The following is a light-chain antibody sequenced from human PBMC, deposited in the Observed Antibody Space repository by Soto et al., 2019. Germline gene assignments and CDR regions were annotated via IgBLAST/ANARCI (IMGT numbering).Light chain of an antibody. CDR2: GNN. V-gene: IGLV1-44*01. CDR1: SSNIGSST. Sequence: QSVLTQPPSASGTPGQRVTISCSGSSSNIGSSTVNWYQQLPGTAPKLLIYGNNQRPSGVPDRFSGPKSGISASLAISGLQSEDEGDYHCDAWADSLNGYVFGTGTKVTVL. CDR3: DAWADSLNGYV. J-gene: IGLJ1*01.